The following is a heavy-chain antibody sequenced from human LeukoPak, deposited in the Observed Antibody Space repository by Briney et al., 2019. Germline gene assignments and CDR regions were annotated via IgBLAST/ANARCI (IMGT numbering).Heavy chain of an antibody. Sequence: PSETLSLTCTVSGGSISSYYWNWIRQPPGKGLEWIGYIYFSGSTNYNPSLKSRVTISVDTSKNQFSLMLRSVTAADTAVYYVAREDGGMDVWAQGPRSPSP. CDR1: GGSISSYY. CDR3: AREDGGMDV. V-gene: IGHV4-59*01. J-gene: IGHJ6*02. CDR2: IYFSGST. D-gene: IGHD4-17*01.